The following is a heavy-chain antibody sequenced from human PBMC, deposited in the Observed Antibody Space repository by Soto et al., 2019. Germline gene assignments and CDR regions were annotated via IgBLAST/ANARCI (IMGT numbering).Heavy chain of an antibody. CDR3: ARGSDWPNNRFDS. CDR2: MAYSGDA. D-gene: IGHD6-19*01. V-gene: IGHV4-61*03. J-gene: IGHJ5*01. Sequence: QVHLQESGPGLVKPSEALSLTCTVSGGSVSSGFYYWSWIRQAPGKGLEWIGYMAYSGDANYHPSLQSRLSISVDTAKNHFSLRLASVTAADTAVYFCARGSDWPNNRFDSWGPGTLVIVSS. CDR1: GGSVSSGFYY.